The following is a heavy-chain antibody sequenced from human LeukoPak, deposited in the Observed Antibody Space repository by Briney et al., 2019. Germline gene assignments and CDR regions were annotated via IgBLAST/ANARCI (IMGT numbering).Heavy chain of an antibody. D-gene: IGHD3-16*02. CDR2: ISAREGAT. V-gene: IGHV3-23*01. J-gene: IGHJ4*02. CDR1: GLTFSAYS. Sequence: GGSLRLSCTVSGLTFSAYSLIWVRQAPQKGLEWVSVISAREGATYYGDSVRGRFTISRDNSRNTVYLQMNSLRAEDTAVYYCANYDYVWGSHRHFEYWGQGTLVTVSS. CDR3: ANYDYVWGSHRHFEY.